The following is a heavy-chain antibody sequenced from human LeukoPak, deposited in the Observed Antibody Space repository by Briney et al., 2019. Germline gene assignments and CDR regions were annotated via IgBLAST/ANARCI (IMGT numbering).Heavy chain of an antibody. V-gene: IGHV3-73*01. CDR3: TRLLMAPRTLYAFDI. Sequence: GGSLRLSCAASGFTFSGSAMHWVRQASGKGLEWVGRIRSKANSYATAYAASVKGRFTISRDDSKNTAYLQMNSLKTEDTAVYYCTRLLMAPRTLYAFDIWGQGTMVTVSS. D-gene: IGHD2-2*01. J-gene: IGHJ3*02. CDR1: GFTFSGSA. CDR2: IRSKANSYAT.